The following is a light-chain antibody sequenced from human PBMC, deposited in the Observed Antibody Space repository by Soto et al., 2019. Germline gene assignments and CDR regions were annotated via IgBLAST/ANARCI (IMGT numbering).Light chain of an antibody. CDR3: LQRSGWPWT. CDR2: DAS. V-gene: IGKV3-11*01. Sequence: EIVLTQSRATLSLSPGERATLSCRASQSVSSYLAWYQQKPGQAPRLLIYDASNRATDIPARFSGSGSGTDFTLTISSLEPEDFAVYYCLQRSGWPWTFGQGTKVEIK. CDR1: QSVSSY. J-gene: IGKJ1*01.